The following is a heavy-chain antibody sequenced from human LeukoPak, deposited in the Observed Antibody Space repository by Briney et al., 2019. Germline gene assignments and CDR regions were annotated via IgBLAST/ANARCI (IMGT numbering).Heavy chain of an antibody. Sequence: SETLSLTCAVYGGSFSGYYWSWIRQPPGKGLEWIGEINYSGSTNYNPSLKSRVTISVDTSKNQFSLKLSSVTAADTAVYYCARESPRNYYDSSGYYRVRYWFDPWGQGTLVTVSS. V-gene: IGHV4-34*01. J-gene: IGHJ5*02. CDR1: GGSFSGYY. CDR2: INYSGST. CDR3: ARESPRNYYDSSGYYRVRYWFDP. D-gene: IGHD3-22*01.